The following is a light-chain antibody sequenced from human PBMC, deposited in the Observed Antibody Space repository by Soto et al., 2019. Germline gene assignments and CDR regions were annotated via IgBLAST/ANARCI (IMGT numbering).Light chain of an antibody. CDR1: NLGSES. CDR2: DDS. V-gene: IGLV3-21*02. J-gene: IGLJ1*01. CDR3: QVWDSSSDHNYV. Sequence: SYELTQPPSVSVAPGQTARITCGGNNLGSESVHWYQQKPGQAPVLVVDDDSDRPSGIPERFSGSKSGNTDTLTISRVEAGDEADYYCQVWDSSSDHNYVFGTGTKVTVL.